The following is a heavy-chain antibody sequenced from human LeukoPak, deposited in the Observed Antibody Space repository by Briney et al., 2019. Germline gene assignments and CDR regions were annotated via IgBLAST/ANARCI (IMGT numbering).Heavy chain of an antibody. D-gene: IGHD4-11*01. CDR3: ARGRVSSSTWYSTYYYFFYMDF. CDR2: IYHSGIT. J-gene: IGHJ6*03. Sequence: SETLSLTCTVSGYSISSAYYWGWIRQSPGKGLEWIGNIYHSGITYYNHFNSSLKSRVTISIDTSKNQFSLRLTSVTAADTAVYFCARGRVSSSTWYSTYYYFFYMDFWGKGTTVTVSS. V-gene: IGHV4-38-2*02. CDR1: GYSISSAYY.